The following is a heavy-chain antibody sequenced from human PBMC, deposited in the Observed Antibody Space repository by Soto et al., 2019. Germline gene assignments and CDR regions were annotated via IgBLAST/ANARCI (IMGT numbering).Heavy chain of an antibody. D-gene: IGHD2-21*02. CDR1: GLTVSSSY. J-gene: IGHJ3*02. V-gene: IGHV3-53*02. CDR3: ARGSYCGGGCYGAAFDI. CDR2: VYSGGST. Sequence: EVQLVQTGGGLIQPGGSLRLSCAASGLTVSSSYMSGVRQAPGKGLEWVSIVYSGGSTYYADSVKGRFTISRDSSKNTLYLQMNSLRAEDTAVYYCARGSYCGGGCYGAAFDIWGQGTMVTVSS.